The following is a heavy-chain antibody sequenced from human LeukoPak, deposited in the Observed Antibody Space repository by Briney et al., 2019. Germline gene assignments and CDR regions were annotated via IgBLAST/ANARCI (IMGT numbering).Heavy chain of an antibody. V-gene: IGHV3-11*01. J-gene: IGHJ4*02. CDR1: GFSFSVHY. CDR3: ARDPLFGIVTLDY. CDR2: IGGSGGII. D-gene: IGHD3-16*01. Sequence: KPGGSLRLSCAASGFSFSVHYMSWIRQAPGKGLEWVSYIGGSGGIIYYADSVKGRFTISRDNAKNSLYLQVNSLRAEDTAVYYCARDPLFGIVTLDYWGQGTLVTVSS.